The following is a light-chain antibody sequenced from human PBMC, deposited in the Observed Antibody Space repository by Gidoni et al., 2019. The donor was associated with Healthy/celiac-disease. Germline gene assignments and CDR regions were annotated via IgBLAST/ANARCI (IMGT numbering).Light chain of an antibody. J-gene: IGKJ5*01. Sequence: DIQMTQSPSSLSSSVGDRVTITCQASQHISNYLNWYKQKPGKAPKLLMYDASNLETGVPSRFSGSVSVTDFTLTISSLQPEDIATYYCQQYDNLPTITCGQGTRLEIK. CDR2: DAS. V-gene: IGKV1-33*01. CDR3: QQYDNLPTIT. CDR1: QHISNY.